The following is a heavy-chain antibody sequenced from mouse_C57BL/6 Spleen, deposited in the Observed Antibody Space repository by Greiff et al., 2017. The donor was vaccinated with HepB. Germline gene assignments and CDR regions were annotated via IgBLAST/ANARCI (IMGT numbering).Heavy chain of an antibody. Sequence: VQLQQSGPELVKPGASVKISCKASGYTFTDYYMNWVKQSPGKSLEWIGDINPNNGGTSYNHKFKGKATLTVDKAYSTAYMELRSLTSEDSAVYYCAKDYYDYNWYFDVWGPGTTVTVSS. CDR1: GYTFTDYY. CDR3: AKDYYDYNWYFDV. CDR2: INPNNGGT. D-gene: IGHD2-4*01. V-gene: IGHV1-26*01. J-gene: IGHJ1*01.